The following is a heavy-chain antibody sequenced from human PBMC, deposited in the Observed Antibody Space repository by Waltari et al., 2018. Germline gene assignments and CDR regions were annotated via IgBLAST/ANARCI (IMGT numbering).Heavy chain of an antibody. Sequence: QVQLVQSGAEVKKTGASVTVACKASAYTFTSYVIHWVRKATGQGLEWMGWMNPNSGKTVYAQKFQGRVTMTRNTSISTAYMEMSSLRSEDTAVYYCARVGRLGDGYLHSLDYWGQGSLVTVSS. CDR1: AYTFTSYV. J-gene: IGHJ4*02. V-gene: IGHV1-8*01. CDR3: ARVGRLGDGYLHSLDY. CDR2: MNPNSGKT. D-gene: IGHD5-12*01.